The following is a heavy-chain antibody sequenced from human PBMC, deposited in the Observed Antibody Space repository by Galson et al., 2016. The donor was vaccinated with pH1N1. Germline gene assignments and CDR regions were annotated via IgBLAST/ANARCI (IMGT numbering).Heavy chain of an antibody. CDR2: IYWDDDK. CDR3: AHSSRSPWTRRTLSFDY. J-gene: IGHJ4*02. CDR1: GFSLTANGVG. V-gene: IGHV2-5*02. Sequence: PALVKPTQTLTLTCSFSGFSLTANGVGVGWLRQPPGKPLEWLALIYWDDDKRYSPSLLHRHSITKDAPPTQVALTRANIHPADTGTYYCAHSSRSPWTRRTLSFDYWGLGTLVTVSS. D-gene: IGHD1-1*01.